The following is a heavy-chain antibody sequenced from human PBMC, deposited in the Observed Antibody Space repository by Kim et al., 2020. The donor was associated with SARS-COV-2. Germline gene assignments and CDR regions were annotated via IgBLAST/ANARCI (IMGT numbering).Heavy chain of an antibody. CDR1: GGSISSYY. J-gene: IGHJ4*02. Sequence: SETLSLTCTVSGGSISSYYWSWIRQPPGKGLEWIGYIYYSGSTNYNPSLKSRVTISVDTSKNQFSLKLSSVTAADTAVYYCARLPGEEYYDSSGYYYFDYWGQGTLVTVSS. V-gene: IGHV4-59*08. CDR2: IYYSGST. CDR3: ARLPGEEYYDSSGYYYFDY. D-gene: IGHD3-22*01.